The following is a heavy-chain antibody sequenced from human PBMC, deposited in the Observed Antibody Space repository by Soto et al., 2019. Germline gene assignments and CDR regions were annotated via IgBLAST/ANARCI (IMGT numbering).Heavy chain of an antibody. CDR3: ARVTRNTIFGVVEYYYYGMDV. CDR2: IYYSGST. D-gene: IGHD3-3*01. Sequence: LSLTCTVSCGSISRYYWSWIRQPPGKGLEWIGYIYYSGSTNYNPSLKSRVTISVDTSKNQFSLKLSSVTAADTAVYYCARVTRNTIFGVVEYYYYGMDVWGQGTTVTVSS. CDR1: CGSISRYY. J-gene: IGHJ6*02. V-gene: IGHV4-59*01.